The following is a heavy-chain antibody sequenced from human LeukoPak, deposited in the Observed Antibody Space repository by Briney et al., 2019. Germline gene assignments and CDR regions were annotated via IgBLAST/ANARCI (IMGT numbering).Heavy chain of an antibody. V-gene: IGHV4-59*08. CDR2: IYYSGST. J-gene: IGHJ3*02. D-gene: IGHD1-26*01. CDR3: ARRSLSLPGAFDI. CDR1: GGSISSYY. Sequence: SETLSLTCTVSGGSISSYYWSWIRQPPGKGLEWIGYIYYSGSTSYNPSLKSRVTISVDTSKNQFSLKLSSVTAADTAVYYCARRSLSLPGAFDIWGQGTMVTVSS.